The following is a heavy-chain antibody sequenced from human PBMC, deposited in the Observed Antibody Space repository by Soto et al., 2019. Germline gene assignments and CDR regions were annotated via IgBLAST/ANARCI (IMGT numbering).Heavy chain of an antibody. Sequence: EVQLVESGGGLVKPGGSLRLSCAASGFTFSSYSMNWVRQAPGKGLEWVSSISSSSSYIYYADSLKGRFTISRDKTKNSLYLQMNSLRAEDTAVYYCARAPYYYDSSRYYYVWGQGTLVTVSS. D-gene: IGHD3-22*01. V-gene: IGHV3-21*01. CDR2: ISSSSSYI. CDR3: ARAPYYYDSSRYYYV. CDR1: GFTFSSYS. J-gene: IGHJ4*02.